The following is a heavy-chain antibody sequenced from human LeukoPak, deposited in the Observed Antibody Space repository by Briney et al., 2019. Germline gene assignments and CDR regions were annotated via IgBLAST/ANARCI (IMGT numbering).Heavy chain of an antibody. V-gene: IGHV1-46*01. CDR3: ARVGGVGDWFDP. CDR1: GYTFTGYY. D-gene: IGHD3-10*01. CDR2: INPSGGST. Sequence: ASVKVSCKASGYTFTGYYMHWVRQAPGQGLEWMGIINPSGGSTSYAQKFQGRVTMTRDTSTSTVYMELSSLRSEDTAVYYCARVGGVGDWFDPWGQGTLVTVSS. J-gene: IGHJ5*02.